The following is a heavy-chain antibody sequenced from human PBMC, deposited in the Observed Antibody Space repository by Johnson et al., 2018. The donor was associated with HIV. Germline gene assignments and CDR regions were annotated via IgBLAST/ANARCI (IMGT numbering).Heavy chain of an antibody. D-gene: IGHD3-10*01. CDR2: IKQDGSEK. J-gene: IGHJ3*02. V-gene: IGHV3-7*01. CDR3: AKDRDYYGSGLI. Sequence: VQLVESGGGLVQPGGSLRLSCAASGFTFSSYWMSWVRQAPGKGLEWVANIKQDGSEKYYVDSVTGRFTISRDNAKNTLYLQMNSLRAEDTAVYYCAKDRDYYGSGLIWGQGTMVTVSS. CDR1: GFTFSSYW.